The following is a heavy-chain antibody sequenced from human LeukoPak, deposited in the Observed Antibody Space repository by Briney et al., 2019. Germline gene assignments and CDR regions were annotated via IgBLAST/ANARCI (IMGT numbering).Heavy chain of an antibody. Sequence: PGGSLRLSCAASGFTFSSYAMSWVRQAPGRGLEWVANINPDGSIKYYVDSIKGRFTISRDNAKNSLYLQMNSLRAEDTAVYYCASGFLQWLYWGQGTLVTVSS. V-gene: IGHV3-7*01. CDR3: ASGFLQWLY. CDR1: GFTFSSYA. J-gene: IGHJ4*02. D-gene: IGHD3-3*01. CDR2: INPDGSIK.